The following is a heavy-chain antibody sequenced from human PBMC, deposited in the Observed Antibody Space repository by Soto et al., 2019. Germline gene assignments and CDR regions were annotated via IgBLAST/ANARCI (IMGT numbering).Heavy chain of an antibody. D-gene: IGHD6-19*01. CDR3: AREGGRVAGTPDTGGNWFDP. CDR2: INPNSGGT. J-gene: IGHJ5*02. V-gene: IGHV1-2*02. Sequence: QVQLVQSGAEVKKPGASVKVSCKASGYTFTGYYMHWVRQAPGQGLEWMGWINPNSGGTNYAQKLQGRVTMTRDTSISTAYRELSRLSSDDTAVYYCAREGGRVAGTPDTGGNWFDPWGQGTLVTVSS. CDR1: GYTFTGYY.